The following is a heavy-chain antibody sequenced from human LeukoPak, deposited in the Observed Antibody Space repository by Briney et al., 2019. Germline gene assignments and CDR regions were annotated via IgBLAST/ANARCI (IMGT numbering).Heavy chain of an antibody. J-gene: IGHJ3*01. CDR2: FYYSGST. Sequence: PSETLSLTCTVSGASISSTGYYWDWIRQPPGKGLEWIGDFYYSGSTYYNPSLKSRVAIDTSKNQFSPKLSSVTAADAAVYYCARHTRPGYGGYENAFDVWGQGTMVTVSS. CDR3: ARHTRPGYGGYENAFDV. CDR1: GASISSTGYY. D-gene: IGHD5-12*01. V-gene: IGHV4-39*01.